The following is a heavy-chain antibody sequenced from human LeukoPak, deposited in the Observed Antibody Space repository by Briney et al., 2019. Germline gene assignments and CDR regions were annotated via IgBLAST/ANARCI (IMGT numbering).Heavy chain of an antibody. CDR3: ARVGPSGSYYEY. CDR2: INPNSGGT. Sequence: EASVKVSCKASGYTFTGYYMHWVRQAPGQRLEWMGWINPNSGGTNYAQKFQGRVTMTRDTSISTAYMELSRLRSDDTAVYYCARVGPSGSYYEYWGQGTLVTVSS. V-gene: IGHV1-2*02. CDR1: GYTFTGYY. J-gene: IGHJ4*02. D-gene: IGHD1-26*01.